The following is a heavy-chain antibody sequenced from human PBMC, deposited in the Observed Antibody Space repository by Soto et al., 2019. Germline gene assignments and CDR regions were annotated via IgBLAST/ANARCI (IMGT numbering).Heavy chain of an antibody. D-gene: IGHD2-8*01. J-gene: IGHJ4*02. CDR3: AKLNIVLMVYAIRFFDY. Sequence: LRLSCAASGFTFSSYAMSWVRQAPGKGLEWVSAISGSGGSTYYADSVKGRFTISRDNSKNTLYLQMNSLRAEDTAVYYCAKLNIVLMVYAIRFFDYWGQGTLVTVSS. CDR2: ISGSGGST. CDR1: GFTFSSYA. V-gene: IGHV3-23*01.